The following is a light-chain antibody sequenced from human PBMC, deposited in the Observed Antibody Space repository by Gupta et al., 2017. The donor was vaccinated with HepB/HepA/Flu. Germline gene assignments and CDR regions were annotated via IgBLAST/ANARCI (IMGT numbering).Light chain of an antibody. Sequence: DIQKTQSPSSLSASVGDRVTITCRASQSIRTYLNWYHQKPGTAPKLLISGASNLQTGVPSRFSGSGSETDFTLTISGLQPDDFATYYCQQSFTAPWTFGQGTKVEI. CDR2: GAS. J-gene: IGKJ1*01. CDR1: QSIRTY. V-gene: IGKV1-39*01. CDR3: QQSFTAPWT.